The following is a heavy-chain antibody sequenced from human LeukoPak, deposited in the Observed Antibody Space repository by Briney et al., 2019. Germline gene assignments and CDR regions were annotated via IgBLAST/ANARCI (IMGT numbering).Heavy chain of an antibody. D-gene: IGHD3-22*01. J-gene: IGHJ4*02. CDR3: ARATKINSSAYYV. V-gene: IGHV4-59*02. Sequence: SETLSLTCAVSGGSVSGYYWSWIRQPPGKGLEWIGYIYYTGSTNYNPSLKSRVTISIDTSKNQFSLNLSSVTAADTAVYYCARATKINSSAYYVWGQGTLVTVSS. CDR2: IYYTGST. CDR1: GGSVSGYY.